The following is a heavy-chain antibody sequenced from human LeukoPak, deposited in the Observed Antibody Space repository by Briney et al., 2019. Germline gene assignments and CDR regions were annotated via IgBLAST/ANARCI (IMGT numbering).Heavy chain of an antibody. CDR2: IGSSGSTI. J-gene: IGHJ6*02. Sequence: GGSLRLSCAASGFTFSRYSMNWVRQAPGKGLEWVSYIGSSGSTIYYADSVKGRFTISRDNAKNSLYLQMNSLRDEDTAVYYCARDLSSSSSGWYVAYYYYGMDAWGQGTTVTVSS. CDR1: GFTFSRYS. D-gene: IGHD6-19*01. CDR3: ARDLSSSSSGWYVAYYYYGMDA. V-gene: IGHV3-48*02.